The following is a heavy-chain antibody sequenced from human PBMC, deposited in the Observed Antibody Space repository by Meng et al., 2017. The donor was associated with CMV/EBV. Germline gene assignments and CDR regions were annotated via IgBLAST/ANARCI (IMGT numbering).Heavy chain of an antibody. CDR3: ARAGGYSSSWYFDY. Sequence: QTLSLTRAISGDSVSSNSAAWNWIRQSPSRGLEWLGRTYYRSKWYNDYAVSVKSRITINPDTSKNQFSLQLNSVTPEDTAVYYCARAGGYSSSWYFDYWGQGTLVTVSS. V-gene: IGHV6-1*01. D-gene: IGHD6-13*01. J-gene: IGHJ4*02. CDR1: GDSVSSNSAA. CDR2: TYYRSKWYN.